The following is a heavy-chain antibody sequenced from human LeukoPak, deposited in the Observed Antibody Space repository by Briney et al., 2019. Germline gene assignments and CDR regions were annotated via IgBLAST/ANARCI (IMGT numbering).Heavy chain of an antibody. J-gene: IGHJ4*02. CDR3: AVSVVAATLFDY. D-gene: IGHD2-15*01. CDR1: GFSLSTSGMR. CDR2: IDWDDDK. V-gene: IGHV2-70*04. Sequence: SGPALVKPTQTLTLTCTFSGFSLSTSGMRKSWIRQPPGKALEWLARIDWDDDKFYSTSLKTRLTISKDTSKNQVVLTMTNMDPVDTATYYCAVSVVAATLFDYWGQGTLVTVSS.